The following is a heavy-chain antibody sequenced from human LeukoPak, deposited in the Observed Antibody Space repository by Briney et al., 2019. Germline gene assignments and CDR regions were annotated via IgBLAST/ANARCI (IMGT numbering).Heavy chain of an antibody. CDR2: ISAYNGNT. V-gene: IGHV1-18*01. CDR1: GYTFTSYG. CDR3: ARDSGLIVPVLRFLEWSPLFDY. J-gene: IGHJ4*02. Sequence: GASVKVSCKASGYTFTSYGISWVRQAPGQGLEWMGWISAYNGNTNYAQKLQGRVTMTTDTSTSTAYMELRSLRSDDTAVYYCARDSGLIVPVLRFLEWSPLFDYWGQGTLVTVSP. D-gene: IGHD3-3*01.